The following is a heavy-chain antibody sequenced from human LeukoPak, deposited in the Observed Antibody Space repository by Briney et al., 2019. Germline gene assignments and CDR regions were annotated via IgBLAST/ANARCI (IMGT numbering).Heavy chain of an antibody. D-gene: IGHD3-10*01. Sequence: ASVKVSCKVSGYTLTELSMHWVRQAPGKGLEWMGGFDPEDGETIYAQKFQGRVTITEDTSTDTAYMELSSLRSEDTAVYYCATANPLWFGELVYPFDYGGEGTLVTVSS. CDR2: FDPEDGET. CDR3: ATANPLWFGELVYPFDY. CDR1: GYTLTELS. V-gene: IGHV1-24*01. J-gene: IGHJ4*02.